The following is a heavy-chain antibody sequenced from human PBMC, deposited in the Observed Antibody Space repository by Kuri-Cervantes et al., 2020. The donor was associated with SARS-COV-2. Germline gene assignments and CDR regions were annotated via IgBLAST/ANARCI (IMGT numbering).Heavy chain of an antibody. CDR3: TTVPYYYDSSTLDY. D-gene: IGHD3-22*01. CDR1: GFTFSNAW. Sequence: GESLKISCAASGFTFSNAWMNWVRQAPGKGLEWVGRIKSKTDGGTTDYAAPVKGRFTISRGDSKNTLYLQMNSLKTEDTAVYYCTTVPYYYDSSTLDYWGQGTLVTVSS. J-gene: IGHJ4*02. V-gene: IGHV3-15*07. CDR2: IKSKTDGGTT.